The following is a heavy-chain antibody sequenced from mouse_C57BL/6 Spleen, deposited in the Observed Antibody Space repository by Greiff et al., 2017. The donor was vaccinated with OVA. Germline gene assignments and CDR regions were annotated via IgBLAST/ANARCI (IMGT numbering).Heavy chain of an antibody. D-gene: IGHD2-4*01. CDR3: ARGSHYDYDEGFAY. Sequence: QVQLKESGAELVKPGASVKMSCKASGYTFTTYPIEWMKQNHGKSLEWIGNFHPYNDDTKYNEKFKGKATLTVEKSSSTVYLELIRLTSDDSAVYYCARGSHYDYDEGFAYWGQGTLVTVSA. J-gene: IGHJ3*01. CDR1: GYTFTTYP. V-gene: IGHV1-47*01. CDR2: FHPYNDDT.